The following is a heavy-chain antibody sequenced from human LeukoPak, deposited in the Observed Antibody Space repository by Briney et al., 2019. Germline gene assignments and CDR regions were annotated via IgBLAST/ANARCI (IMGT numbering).Heavy chain of an antibody. J-gene: IGHJ4*02. V-gene: IGHV4-34*01. D-gene: IGHD6-13*01. Sequence: PSEPLSLPFAVYGGSFSGYYWSWIRPPPGKGLGWIGGINHSGSTNYNPSLKSRVTISVDTSKNQFSLTAADTAVYYCARGIGIAAAGHFDYWGQGTLVTVSS. CDR3: ARGIGIAAAGHFDY. CDR2: INHSGST. CDR1: GGSFSGYY.